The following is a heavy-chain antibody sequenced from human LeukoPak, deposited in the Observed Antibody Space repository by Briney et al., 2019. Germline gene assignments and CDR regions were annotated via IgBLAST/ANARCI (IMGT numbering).Heavy chain of an antibody. V-gene: IGHV4-30-4*01. J-gene: IGHJ4*02. CDR1: GGSISSGDYY. CDR3: ARGHVLRRSSWPNRPFDY. Sequence: PSETLSLTCTVSGGSISSGDYYWSWIRQPPGKGLEWIGYIYYSGSTYYNPSLKSRVTISVDTSKNQFSLKLSSVTAADTAVYYCARGHVLRRSSWPNRPFDYWGQGTLVTVSS. CDR2: IYYSGST. D-gene: IGHD6-13*01.